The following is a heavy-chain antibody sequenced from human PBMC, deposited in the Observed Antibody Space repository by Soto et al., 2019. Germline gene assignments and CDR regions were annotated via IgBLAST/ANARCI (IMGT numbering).Heavy chain of an antibody. V-gene: IGHV1-69*13. D-gene: IGHD2-2*01. CDR2: IIPIFGTA. Sequence: SVKVSCKASGGTFSSYAISWVRQAPGQGLEWMGGIIPIFGTASYAQKFQGRVTITADESTSTAYMELSSLRSEDTAVYYCATIGDCSSTSCYGFIAGMDVWGQGTTVTVSS. CDR1: GGTFSSYA. CDR3: ATIGDCSSTSCYGFIAGMDV. J-gene: IGHJ6*02.